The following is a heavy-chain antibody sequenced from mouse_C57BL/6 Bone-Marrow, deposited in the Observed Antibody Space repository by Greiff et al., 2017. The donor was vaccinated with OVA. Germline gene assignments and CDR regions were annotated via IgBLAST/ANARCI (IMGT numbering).Heavy chain of an antibody. CDR1: GFTFSSYA. J-gene: IGHJ2*01. Sequence: VQLKESGGGLVKPGGSLKLSCAASGFTFSSYAMSWVRQTPEKRLEWVATISDGGSYTYYPDNVKGRFTISRDNAKNNLYLQMSHLKSEDTARYDWARAGASTTVGAFDYWGQGTTLTVSS. CDR3: ARAGASTTVGAFDY. D-gene: IGHD1-1*01. CDR2: ISDGGSYT. V-gene: IGHV5-4*01.